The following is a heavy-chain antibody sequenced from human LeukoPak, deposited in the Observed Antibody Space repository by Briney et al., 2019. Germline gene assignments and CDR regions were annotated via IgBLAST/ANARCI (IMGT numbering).Heavy chain of an antibody. CDR3: ARVGQYDFWCGSRAGFDY. V-gene: IGHV3-7*01. D-gene: IGHD3-3*01. CDR1: GFTFSSYW. J-gene: IGHJ4*02. CDR2: IKQDGSEK. Sequence: PGGSLRLSCAASGFTFSSYWMSWVRQAPGKGLEWVANIKQDGSEKYYVYSVKGRFTISRDNAKNSLYLQMNSLRAEDTAVYYCARVGQYDFWCGSRAGFDYWGQGTLVTVSS.